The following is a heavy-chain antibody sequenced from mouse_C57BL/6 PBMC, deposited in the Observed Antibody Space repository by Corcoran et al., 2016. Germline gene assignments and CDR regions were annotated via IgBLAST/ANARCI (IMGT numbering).Heavy chain of an antibody. J-gene: IGHJ4*01. D-gene: IGHD2-4*01. CDR2: IYGDDYK. Sequence: QVTLKESGPGILQSSQNLSLTCSFYGFSLSTSGMGVSWIRQPSGKGLEWLAHIYGDDYKRYNPSQKSRLTISKDTSRNQVFLKITSGDTADTATYYCARNDYAMDYWGQGTSVTVSS. V-gene: IGHV8-12*01. CDR1: GFSLSTSGMG. CDR3: ARNDYAMDY.